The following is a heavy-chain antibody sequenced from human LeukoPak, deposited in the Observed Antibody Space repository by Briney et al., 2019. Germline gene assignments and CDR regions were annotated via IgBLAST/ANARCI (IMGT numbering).Heavy chain of an antibody. D-gene: IGHD3-16*01. V-gene: IGHV3-23*01. Sequence: GGSLRLSCAASGFTFSSYAMSWVRQAPGKGLEWVSAISGSGGSTYYADSVKGRFTISRDNSKNTLYLQMNSLRAEDTAVYYCARGTVWHQGSYGRDVWGQGTTVTVS. CDR2: ISGSGGST. CDR3: ARGTVWHQGSYGRDV. J-gene: IGHJ6*02. CDR1: GFTFSSYA.